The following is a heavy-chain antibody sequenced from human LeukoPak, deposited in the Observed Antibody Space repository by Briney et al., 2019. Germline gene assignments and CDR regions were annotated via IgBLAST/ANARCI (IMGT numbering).Heavy chain of an antibody. D-gene: IGHD6-13*01. CDR3: ARGYSSSWLYYFDY. CDR2: IYYSGST. Sequence: SETLSLTCTVSGGSITTSSYYWGWIRQPPGKGLEWIGYIYYSGSTNYNPSLKSRVTISVDTSKNQFSLKLSSVTAADTAVYYCARGYSSSWLYYFDYWGQGTLVTVSS. J-gene: IGHJ4*02. CDR1: GGSITTSSYY. V-gene: IGHV4-61*05.